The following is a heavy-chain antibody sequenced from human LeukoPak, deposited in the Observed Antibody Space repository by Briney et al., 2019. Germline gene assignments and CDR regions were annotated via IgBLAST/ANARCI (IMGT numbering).Heavy chain of an antibody. CDR3: VRGLRGNYDY. V-gene: IGHV3-23*01. Sequence: GGSLRLSCAASAFGFNIYALSWVRQAPGKGLEWVSVISGSGGSTDYADSVKGRFTISRDNSKNTLYLQMNSLRAEDTAVYYCVRGLRGNYDYWGQGTLVTVSS. J-gene: IGHJ4*02. D-gene: IGHD1-7*01. CDR1: AFGFNIYA. CDR2: ISGSGGST.